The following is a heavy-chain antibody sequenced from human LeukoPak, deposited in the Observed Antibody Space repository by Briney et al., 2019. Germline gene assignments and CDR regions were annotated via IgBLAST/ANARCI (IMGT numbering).Heavy chain of an antibody. CDR2: IYYSGST. V-gene: IGHV4-59*01. J-gene: IGHJ3*02. Sequence: SETLSLTCTVSGGSISSYYWSWIRQPPGTGLEWIGYIYYSGSTNYNPSLKSRVTISVDTSKNQFSLKLSSVTAADTAVYYCARIRGGYDQNDAFDIWGQGTMVTVSS. CDR1: GGSISSYY. CDR3: ARIRGGYDQNDAFDI. D-gene: IGHD5-12*01.